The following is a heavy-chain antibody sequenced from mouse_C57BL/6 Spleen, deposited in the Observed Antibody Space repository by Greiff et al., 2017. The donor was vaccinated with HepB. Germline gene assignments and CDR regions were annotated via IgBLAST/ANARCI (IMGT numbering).Heavy chain of an antibody. Sequence: DAGGGLVQPKGSLKLSCAASGFSFNTYAMNWVRQAPGKGLEWVARIRSKSNNYATYYADSVKDRFTISRDDSESMLYLQMNNLRTEDTAMYYCVRHVGDSYYDAWFAYWGQGTLVTVSA. CDR1: GFSFNTYA. CDR2: IRSKSNNYAT. D-gene: IGHD2-3*01. CDR3: VRHVGDSYYDAWFAY. V-gene: IGHV10-1*01. J-gene: IGHJ3*01.